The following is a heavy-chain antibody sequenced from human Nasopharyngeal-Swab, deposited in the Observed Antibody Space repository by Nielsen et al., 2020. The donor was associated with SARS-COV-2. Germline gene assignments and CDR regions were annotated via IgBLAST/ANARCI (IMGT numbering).Heavy chain of an antibody. CDR3: ARVSTYNWFDP. CDR2: INAGNGNT. Sequence: ASVKVSCKASGYTFTSYAMHWVRQAPGQRLEWMGWINAGNGNTKYSQKLQGRVTITRDTSASTAYMELSSLRSEDTAVYYCARVSTYNWFDPWGQGTLVTVSS. V-gene: IGHV1-3*01. CDR1: GYTFTSYA. J-gene: IGHJ5*02.